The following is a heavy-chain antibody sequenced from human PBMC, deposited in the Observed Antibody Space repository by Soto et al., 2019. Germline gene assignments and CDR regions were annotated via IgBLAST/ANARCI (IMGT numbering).Heavy chain of an antibody. Sequence: EVQLLESGGGLVQPGGSLRLSCAASGFTFSSYAMSWVRQAPGKGLEWVSAISGSGRSTYYADSVKGRATISRDNSRKTLYLHMNSLRADDTAVYYCAKEKIPAGPDSIDYWGQGTLVTVSS. J-gene: IGHJ4*02. V-gene: IGHV3-23*01. CDR1: GFTFSSYA. CDR3: AKEKIPAGPDSIDY. D-gene: IGHD2-2*01. CDR2: ISGSGRST.